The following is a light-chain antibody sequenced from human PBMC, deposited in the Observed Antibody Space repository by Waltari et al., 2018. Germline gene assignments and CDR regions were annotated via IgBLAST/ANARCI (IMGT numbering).Light chain of an antibody. CDR3: QQYNDWIN. Sequence: MTQSQVTLSVSSGERDTLSCRASRAVRSDLAWYQPKPGRSPRLLIYGASTSATGVPARFSGSGSGTDFSLTITSLQSEDLAVYYCQQYNDWINFGQGTRLEI. CDR2: GAS. V-gene: IGKV3-15*01. J-gene: IGKJ5*01. CDR1: RAVRSD.